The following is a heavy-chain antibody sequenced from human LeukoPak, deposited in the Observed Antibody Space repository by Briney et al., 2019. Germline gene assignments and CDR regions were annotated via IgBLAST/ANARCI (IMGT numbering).Heavy chain of an antibody. D-gene: IGHD3-10*01. V-gene: IGHV4-59*01. J-gene: IGHJ6*03. CDR3: ARGMVDYYYYMDV. Sequence: PSETLSLTCTVSGGSISSNYWSWIRQPPGKGLEWIGYIYYSGSTNYNPSLNSPVIISVDTSKNQFSLKLSSVTAADTAVYYCARGMVDYYYYMDVWGIGTTVTVSS. CDR1: GGSISSNY. CDR2: IYYSGST.